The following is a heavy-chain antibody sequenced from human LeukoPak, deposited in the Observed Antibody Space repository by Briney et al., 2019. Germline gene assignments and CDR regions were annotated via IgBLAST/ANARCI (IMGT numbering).Heavy chain of an antibody. J-gene: IGHJ5*02. Sequence: GASVTVSCKASGYTFTAYYMHWVRQAPGQGLEWMGLINPNTGVKKFAQKFQGRVTMSRDTSISTAYMELNRLTSDDTAVYYCARGDYGRADPWGQGSPITVSS. D-gene: IGHD4-17*01. CDR3: ARGDYGRADP. CDR1: GYTFTAYY. CDR2: INPNTGVK. V-gene: IGHV1-2*02.